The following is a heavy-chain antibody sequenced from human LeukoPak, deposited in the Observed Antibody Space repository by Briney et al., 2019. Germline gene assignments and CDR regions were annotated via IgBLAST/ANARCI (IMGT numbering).Heavy chain of an antibody. V-gene: IGHV3-21*01. CDR3: AILWEYSSTFDY. CDR2: ISSSSSYI. D-gene: IGHD5-18*01. Sequence: GGSLRLSCAASGFTFSSHSMNWVRQAPGKGLEWVSSISSSSSYIYYADSVKGRFTISRDNAKNSLYLQMNSLRAEDTAVYYCAILWEYSSTFDYWGQGTLVTVSS. J-gene: IGHJ4*02. CDR1: GFTFSSHS.